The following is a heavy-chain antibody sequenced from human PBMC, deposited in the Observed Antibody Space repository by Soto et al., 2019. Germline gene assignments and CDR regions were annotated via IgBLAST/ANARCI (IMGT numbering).Heavy chain of an antibody. J-gene: IGHJ4*02. CDR2: IYPGDSDT. Sequence: GESLKISCKASGYSFTTYWIGWVRQMPGKGLEWMGIIYPGDSDTRYSPSFQGQVTISADKSISTAYLQWISLKASDSAMFYCARRYLAANSVDFWGQGTLVTVSS. CDR1: GYSFTTYW. CDR3: ARRYLAANSVDF. V-gene: IGHV5-51*01. D-gene: IGHD2-15*01.